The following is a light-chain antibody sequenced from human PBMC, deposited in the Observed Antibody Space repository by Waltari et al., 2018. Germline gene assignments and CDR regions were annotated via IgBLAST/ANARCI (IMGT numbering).Light chain of an antibody. Sequence: DIQMTQSPSTLSASVGDRVTITCRASQSISTSLAWYQQKPGKAPNLLIYKASSLESGVPSRFSGSGSGTEFTLTISSLQPDDFATYYCQQYNSYSWTFGQGTMVEIK. J-gene: IGKJ1*01. CDR1: QSISTS. CDR2: KAS. V-gene: IGKV1-5*03. CDR3: QQYNSYSWT.